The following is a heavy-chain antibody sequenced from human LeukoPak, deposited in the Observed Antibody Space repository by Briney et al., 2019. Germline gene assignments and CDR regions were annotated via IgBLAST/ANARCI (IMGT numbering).Heavy chain of an antibody. Sequence: SGGSLRLSCAASGFYFNIYEMNWVRQAPGKGLEWVSYISSSVSNTIYYADSVKGRFTISRDNAKNTLYLQMNSLRAEDTAVYYCARDPSAVRSLTGTTPYFDYWGQGNLVTVSS. V-gene: IGHV3-48*03. CDR2: ISSSVSNTI. J-gene: IGHJ4*02. D-gene: IGHD1-7*01. CDR1: GFYFNIYE. CDR3: ARDPSAVRSLTGTTPYFDY.